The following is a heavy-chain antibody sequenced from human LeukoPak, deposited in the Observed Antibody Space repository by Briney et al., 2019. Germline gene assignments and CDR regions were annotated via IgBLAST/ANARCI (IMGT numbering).Heavy chain of an antibody. CDR3: ARVLYGDSLSTFDY. D-gene: IGHD4-17*01. CDR2: ISYDGSNK. Sequence: GRSLRLSCAASGFTFSSYAMHWVRQAPGKGLEWVAVISYDGSNKYYADSVKGRFTISRDNSKNTLYLQMNSLRAEDTAVYCCARVLYGDSLSTFDYWGQGTLVTVSS. V-gene: IGHV3-30*04. CDR1: GFTFSSYA. J-gene: IGHJ4*02.